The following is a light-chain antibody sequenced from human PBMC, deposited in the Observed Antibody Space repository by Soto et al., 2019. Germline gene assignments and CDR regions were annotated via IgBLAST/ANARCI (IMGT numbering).Light chain of an antibody. CDR3: QKCNTAPRT. J-gene: IGKJ5*01. V-gene: IGKV1-27*01. CDR1: QDISVY. Sequence: DIQMTQSPSSLSASVGDRVTITCRASQDISVYLAWYQQKPGKVPKLLIYSASTLQSGVPSRFSGSGSGTDFTLTISSLQPEDVATYYCQKCNTAPRTFGQGTRLEIK. CDR2: SAS.